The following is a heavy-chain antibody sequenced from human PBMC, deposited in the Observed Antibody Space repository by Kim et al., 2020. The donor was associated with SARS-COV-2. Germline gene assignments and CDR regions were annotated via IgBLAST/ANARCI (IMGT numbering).Heavy chain of an antibody. CDR3: ARDLRYYDILTGYHDAFDI. V-gene: IGHV1-46*01. CDR1: GYTFTSYY. D-gene: IGHD3-9*01. J-gene: IGHJ3*02. CDR2: INPSGGST. Sequence: ASVKVSCKASGYTFTSYYMHWVRQAPGQGLEWMGIINPSGGSTSYAQKFQGRVTMTRDTSTSTVYMELSSLRSEDTAVYYCARDLRYYDILTGYHDAFDIWGQGTMVTVSS.